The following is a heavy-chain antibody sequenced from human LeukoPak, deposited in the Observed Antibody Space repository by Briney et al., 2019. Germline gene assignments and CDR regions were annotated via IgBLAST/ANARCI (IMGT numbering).Heavy chain of an antibody. CDR1: GYTFTGYY. Sequence: SVKVSCKASGYTFTGYYMHWVRQAPGQGLEWMGGIIPIFGTTNYAQKFQGRVTISTDESTSTAYMDLSSLRSEDTAIYYCARGLRDTYCSGGSCYSDYWGQGTLVTVSS. CDR3: ARGLRDTYCSGGSCYSDY. D-gene: IGHD2-15*01. J-gene: IGHJ4*02. V-gene: IGHV1-69*05. CDR2: IIPIFGTT.